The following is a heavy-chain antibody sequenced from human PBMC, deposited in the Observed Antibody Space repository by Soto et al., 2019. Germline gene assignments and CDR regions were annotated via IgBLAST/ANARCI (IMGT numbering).Heavy chain of an antibody. CDR2: IYYSGST. CDR1: GGSISSYY. Sequence: QVQLQESGPGLVKPSETLSLTCTVSGGSISSYYWSWIRQPPGKGLEWIGYIYYSGSTNYNPSLKSRATISVDTSKNQFSLKLSSVTAADTAVYYCASYYGSGSYGDWGQGTLVTVSS. D-gene: IGHD3-10*01. CDR3: ASYYGSGSYGD. V-gene: IGHV4-59*01. J-gene: IGHJ4*02.